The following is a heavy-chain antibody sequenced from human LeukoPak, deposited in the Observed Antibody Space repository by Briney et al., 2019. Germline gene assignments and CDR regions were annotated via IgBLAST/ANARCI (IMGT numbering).Heavy chain of an antibody. CDR2: ISYDGSNK. J-gene: IGHJ6*02. D-gene: IGHD6-13*01. Sequence: PGRSLRLSCAASGFTFSSYAMHWVRQAPGKGLGWVAVISYDGSNKYYADSVKGRFTISRDKSKNTLYLQMNSLRGEDTAVYYCAREAVEQQLYGMDVWGQGTTVTVSS. CDR1: GFTFSSYA. V-gene: IGHV3-30-3*01. CDR3: AREAVEQQLYGMDV.